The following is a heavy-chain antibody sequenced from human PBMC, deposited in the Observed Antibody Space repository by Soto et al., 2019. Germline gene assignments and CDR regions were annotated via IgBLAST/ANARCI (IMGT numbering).Heavy chain of an antibody. CDR1: GYTFSNFG. CDR3: ARVIMIFGVANLGSYFDY. CDR2: ISPSNGQT. Sequence: QVQLVQSGTEVKKPGASVKVSCKASGYTFSNFGLSWVRQAPGQGLEWMGWISPSNGQTIYAQNFHGRVTMTTDPSTATAHMELRSLISDDTAVYSCARVIMIFGVANLGSYFDYWGQGTRVTVSA. J-gene: IGHJ4*02. V-gene: IGHV1-18*01. D-gene: IGHD3-3*01.